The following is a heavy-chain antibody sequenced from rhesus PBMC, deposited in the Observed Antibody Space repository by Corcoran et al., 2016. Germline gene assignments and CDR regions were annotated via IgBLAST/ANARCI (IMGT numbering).Heavy chain of an antibody. V-gene: IGHV4S7*01. CDR1: GGSISGGYG. CDR2: IYSSSGNT. D-gene: IGHD2-21*01. Sequence: QVQLQESGPGLLKPSETLSLTCAVSGGSISGGYGWGWIRQPPGKGLEWIGSIYSSSGNTYFNPSLKSRGTISTETSKNQFSLKLSSVTAADTAVYYCARDEAEYCTGSGCYFDYWGQGVLVTVSS. CDR3: ARDEAEYCTGSGCYFDY. J-gene: IGHJ4*01.